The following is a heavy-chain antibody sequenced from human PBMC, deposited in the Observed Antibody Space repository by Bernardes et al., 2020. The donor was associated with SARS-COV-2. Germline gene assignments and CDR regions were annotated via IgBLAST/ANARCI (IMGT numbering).Heavy chain of an antibody. Sequence: SETLSLTCAVYGGSFSDYYWSWIRQHPGKGLEWIGYIYYSGSTYYNPSLKSRVTISVDTSKNQFSLKLSSVTAADTAVYYCAREWNCGGDCYGYYGMDVWGQGTTVTVSS. CDR3: AREWNCGGDCYGYYGMDV. D-gene: IGHD2-21*02. V-gene: IGHV4-31*02. CDR1: GGSFSDYY. J-gene: IGHJ6*02. CDR2: IYYSGST.